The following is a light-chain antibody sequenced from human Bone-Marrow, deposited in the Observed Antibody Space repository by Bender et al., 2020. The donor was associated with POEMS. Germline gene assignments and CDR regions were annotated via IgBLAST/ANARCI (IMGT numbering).Light chain of an antibody. CDR1: SSDIGDYNF. CDR3: TSYTASSTWV. J-gene: IGLJ3*02. CDR2: DVR. V-gene: IGLV2-14*01. Sequence: QSALTQPPSASGSPGQSVTISCTGTSSDIGDYNFVSWHQQHPGKAPKLLIYDVRHRPSGVSNRFSGSKSGNTASLTISGLQAEDEAHYYCTSYTASSTWVFGGGTKLTVL.